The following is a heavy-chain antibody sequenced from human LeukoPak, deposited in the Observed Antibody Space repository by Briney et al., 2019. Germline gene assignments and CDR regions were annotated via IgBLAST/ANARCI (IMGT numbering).Heavy chain of an antibody. CDR2: IKQGGSEK. CDR1: GFIFSSHW. D-gene: IGHD4-17*01. J-gene: IGHJ4*02. V-gene: IGHV3-7*01. CDR3: ARGPNYGDRVGYLDS. Sequence: QPGGSLRLSCAASGFIFSSHWMTWVRQAPGKGLEFVASIKQGGSEKYYADSVKGRFTVSRDNAKNSLNLQMNSLSAGDTAVYYCARGPNYGDRVGYLDSWGQGTKVTVSS.